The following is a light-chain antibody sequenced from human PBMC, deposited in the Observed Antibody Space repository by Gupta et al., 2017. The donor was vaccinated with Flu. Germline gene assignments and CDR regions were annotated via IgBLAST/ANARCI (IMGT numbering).Light chain of an antibody. V-gene: IGKV2-30*01. CDR2: DVS. J-gene: IGKJ1*01. CDR3: KQSEHCPWA. Sequence: ASLRQASVSDSVTSPCRANNDVNTYLHWYQQRPGQAPKRLIYDVSNRECGVPYRFSGSGSGTDFTLKISSVEAEDVGIYYCKQSEHCPWAFGQGTTVEIK. CDR1: PCRANNDVNTY.